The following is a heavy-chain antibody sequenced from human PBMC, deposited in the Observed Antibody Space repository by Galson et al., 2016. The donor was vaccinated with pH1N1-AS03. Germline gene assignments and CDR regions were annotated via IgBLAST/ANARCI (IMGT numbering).Heavy chain of an antibody. Sequence: LTCSVSGAPITSGSHYWTWIRQLPGKELEWIGYIYYSGTTKFNPSLATRVTMSVDRSKSQFSLNLMSVTAADTAVYYCARDIISTAVLTSYFDPWGQGTRVTVSS. CDR2: IYYSGTT. CDR1: GAPITSGSHY. J-gene: IGHJ5*02. D-gene: IGHD3-9*01. V-gene: IGHV4-61*01. CDR3: ARDIISTAVLTSYFDP.